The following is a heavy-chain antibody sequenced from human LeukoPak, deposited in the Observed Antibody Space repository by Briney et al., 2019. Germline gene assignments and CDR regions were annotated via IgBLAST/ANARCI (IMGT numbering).Heavy chain of an antibody. V-gene: IGHV3-33*01. J-gene: IGHJ6*04. D-gene: IGHD3-10*01. Sequence: PGGSLRLSCAASGFTFRSYGMHWVRQAPGKGLDWVAVIWYDGSKKYYADSVKGRFTISRDNSKNTLYLQMNSLRAEDTAVYYCAREPVTIRRDTNLWFGDYGMDVWGKGTTVAVSS. CDR2: IWYDGSKK. CDR3: AREPVTIRRDTNLWFGDYGMDV. CDR1: GFTFRSYG.